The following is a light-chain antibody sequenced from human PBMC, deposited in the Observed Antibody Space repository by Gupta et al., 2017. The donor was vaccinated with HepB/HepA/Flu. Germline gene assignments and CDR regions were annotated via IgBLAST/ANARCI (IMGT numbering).Light chain of an antibody. Sequence: QISHSPPSLSSYVGDRLTIPCPASQEITHKLAWYQQKPGETPNLLIHDAANVKTGVPSRFSGSGSGTNFTLNINNLQPEDVGTYSCQHSYFLPLTFGHGTKVDFK. CDR1: QEITHK. J-gene: IGKJ3*01. V-gene: IGKV1-33*01. CDR2: DAA. CDR3: QHSYFLPLT.